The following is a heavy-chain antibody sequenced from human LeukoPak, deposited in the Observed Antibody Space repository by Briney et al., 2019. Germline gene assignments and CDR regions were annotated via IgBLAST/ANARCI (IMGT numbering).Heavy chain of an antibody. V-gene: IGHV1-2*02. J-gene: IGHJ5*01. CDR1: GYTFTGHY. Sequence: ASVKVSCKASGYTFTGHYIHWVRQAPGQGLEWMGWINPNSGGTYCVQKFQGRVTMTRDTSISTAYMDLSRLTSDDTAFFYCARDSGVVPTTGGAYNWFDSWGQGTLVTVSS. CDR3: ARDSGVVPTTGGAYNWFDS. D-gene: IGHD5-12*01. CDR2: INPNSGGT.